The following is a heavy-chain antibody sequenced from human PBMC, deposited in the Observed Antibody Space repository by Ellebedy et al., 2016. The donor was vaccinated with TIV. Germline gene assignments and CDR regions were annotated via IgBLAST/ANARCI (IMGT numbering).Heavy chain of an antibody. V-gene: IGHV1-69*06. CDR1: GGTFSSYA. D-gene: IGHD1-7*01. CDR2: IIPIFGTA. CDR3: ASDTSLELRKAFDY. Sequence: SVKVSXXASGGTFSSYAISWVRQAPGQGLEWMGGIIPIFGTANYAQKFQGRVTITADKSTSTAYMELSSLRSEDTAVYYCASDTSLELRKAFDYWGQGTLVTVSS. J-gene: IGHJ4*02.